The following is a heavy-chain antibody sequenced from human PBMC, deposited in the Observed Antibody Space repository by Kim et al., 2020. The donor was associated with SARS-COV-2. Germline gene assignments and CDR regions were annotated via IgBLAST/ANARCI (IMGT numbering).Heavy chain of an antibody. J-gene: IGHJ5*02. Sequence: SETLSLTCAVYGGSFSGYYWSWIRQPPGKGLEWIGEINHSGSTNYNPSLKSRVTISVDTSKNQFSLKLSSVTAADTAVYYCARVLPGPHYGSGKGSYRWFDPWGQGTLVTVSS. CDR1: GGSFSGYY. CDR3: ARVLPGPHYGSGKGSYRWFDP. V-gene: IGHV4-34*01. CDR2: INHSGST. D-gene: IGHD3-10*01.